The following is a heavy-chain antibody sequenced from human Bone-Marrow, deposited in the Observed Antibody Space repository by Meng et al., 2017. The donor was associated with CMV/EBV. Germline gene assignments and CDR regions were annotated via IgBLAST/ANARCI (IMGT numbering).Heavy chain of an antibody. V-gene: IGHV1-69*05. J-gene: IGHJ6*02. CDR2: IIPIFGTA. CDR1: GGTFSSYA. CDR3: ARDSPSSIAARPLYYYYYYGMDV. Sequence: LVKVSCKASGGTFSSYAISWVRQAPGQGLEWMGGIIPIFGTANYAQKFQGRVTMTTDTSTSTAYMELRSLRSDDTAVYYCARDSPSSIAARPLYYYYYYGMDVWGQGPTVTVSS. D-gene: IGHD6-6*01.